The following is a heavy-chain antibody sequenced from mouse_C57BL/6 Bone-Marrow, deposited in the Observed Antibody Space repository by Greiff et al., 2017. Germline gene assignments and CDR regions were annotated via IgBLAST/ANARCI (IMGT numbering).Heavy chain of an antibody. CDR2: IDPEDGEP. Sequence: EVQLQQSGAELVKPGASVKLSCTASGFNIKDYYMHWVKQRTEQGLEWIGRIDPEDGEPTSAPKFQGKAQLTADTSSTPACLQLNSRTAGDIAVYDCARGGYYFDYWGQGTTLTVSS. V-gene: IGHV14-2*01. J-gene: IGHJ2*01. CDR1: GFNIKDYY. CDR3: ARGGYYFDY.